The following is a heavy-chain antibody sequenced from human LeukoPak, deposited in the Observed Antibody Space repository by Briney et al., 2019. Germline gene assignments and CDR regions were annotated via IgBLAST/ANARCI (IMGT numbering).Heavy chain of an antibody. D-gene: IGHD2-21*01. J-gene: IGHJ4*02. CDR3: VRDNPRCCGVIPANIDDF. Sequence: GGSLRLSCAASGFTFNSFGMSWVRQAPGKGLEWLSYISSSSSTIYYADSVRGRFTISRDNAKNSLYLQMNSLRAEDTALYYCVRDNPRCCGVIPANIDDFWGQGTLVTVSS. V-gene: IGHV3-48*04. CDR2: ISSSSSTI. CDR1: GFTFNSFG.